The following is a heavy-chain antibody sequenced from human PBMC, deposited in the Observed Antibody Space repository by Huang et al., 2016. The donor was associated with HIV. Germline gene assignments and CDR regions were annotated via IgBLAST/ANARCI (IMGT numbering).Heavy chain of an antibody. CDR3: ARDPKYHRIGYYRQRRGIDI. CDR1: GYTFTSYG. J-gene: IGHJ3*02. V-gene: IGHV1-18*01. CDR2: IMAASGDT. D-gene: IGHD3-22*01. Sequence: QIQLMQSGPELQQPGASVKVSCKAFGYTFTSYGITWVRQAPGQGPERMGWIMAASGDTKYAQKFQGRVTLTTDASTTIAYMELRSLRSDDTAKYYCARDPKYHRIGYYRQRRGIDIWGQGTMVIVSS.